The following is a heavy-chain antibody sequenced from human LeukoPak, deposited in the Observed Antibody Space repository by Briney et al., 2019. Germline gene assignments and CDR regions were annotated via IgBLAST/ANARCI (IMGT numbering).Heavy chain of an antibody. CDR1: GFTFSSYA. Sequence: GGSLRLSCAASGFTFSSYAMHWVRQAPGKGLEYVSAISSNGGSTYYANSVKGRFTISRDNSKNKLYLQMGSLRAEDMAVYYCARGSGYGDYSQSTFDIWGQGTMVTVSS. CDR2: ISSNGGST. D-gene: IGHD4-17*01. J-gene: IGHJ3*02. CDR3: ARGSGYGDYSQSTFDI. V-gene: IGHV3-64*01.